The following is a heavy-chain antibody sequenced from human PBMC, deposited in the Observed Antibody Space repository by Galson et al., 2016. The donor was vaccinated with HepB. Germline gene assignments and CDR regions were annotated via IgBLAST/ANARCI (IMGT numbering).Heavy chain of an antibody. CDR3: AKSGGMNYYYYIDV. Sequence: SLRLSCAASGFPFDDYAMHWVRQAPGKGLEWVSRISWNSGSIDYAGSVKGRFTISRDNAKNSLYLQMNSLRAEDTALYYCAKSGGMNYYYYIDVWGRGTTVTVSS. CDR1: GFPFDDYA. V-gene: IGHV3-9*01. CDR2: ISWNSGSI. J-gene: IGHJ6*03. D-gene: IGHD1-26*01.